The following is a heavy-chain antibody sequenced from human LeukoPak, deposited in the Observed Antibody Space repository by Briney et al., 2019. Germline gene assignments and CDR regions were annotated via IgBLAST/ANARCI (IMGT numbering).Heavy chain of an antibody. CDR3: AKDSGVLWFGEPSWFDP. D-gene: IGHD3-10*01. CDR2: ISGSGGST. J-gene: IGHJ5*02. V-gene: IGHV3-23*01. CDR1: GFTFSSYA. Sequence: GGSLRLSCAPSGFTFSSYAMSWVRQAPGKGLEWVSAISGSGGSTYYADSVKGRFTISRDNSKNTLYLQMNSLRAEDTAVYYCAKDSGVLWFGEPSWFDPWGQGTLVTVSS.